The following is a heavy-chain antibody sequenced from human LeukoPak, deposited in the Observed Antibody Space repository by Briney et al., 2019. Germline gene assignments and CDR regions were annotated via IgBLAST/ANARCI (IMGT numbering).Heavy chain of an antibody. D-gene: IGHD6-13*01. CDR1: GFTFSSYA. CDR3: ARDKAAVGNDY. V-gene: IGHV3-64*01. Sequence: PGGSLRLSCAASGFTFSSYAIHWVRQAPGKGLEYVSVISTNGDRTYYANSVKGRFTISRDNSKNTLYLQMGSLRPEDMAVYYCARDKAAVGNDYWGLGTLVTVSS. J-gene: IGHJ4*02. CDR2: ISTNGDRT.